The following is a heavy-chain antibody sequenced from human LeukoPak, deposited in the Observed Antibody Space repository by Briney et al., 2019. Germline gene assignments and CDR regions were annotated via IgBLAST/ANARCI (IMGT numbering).Heavy chain of an antibody. J-gene: IGHJ4*02. D-gene: IGHD3-22*01. CDR2: INHSGGT. CDR3: AREYYYDSSGYYYGNFDY. Sequence: PSETLSLTCAVYGGSFSGYYWSWIRQPPGKGLEWIGEINHSGGTNYNPSLKSRVTISVDTSKNQFSLKLNSVTAADTAVYYCAREYYYDSSGYYYGNFDYWGQGTLVTVSS. V-gene: IGHV4-34*01. CDR1: GGSFSGYY.